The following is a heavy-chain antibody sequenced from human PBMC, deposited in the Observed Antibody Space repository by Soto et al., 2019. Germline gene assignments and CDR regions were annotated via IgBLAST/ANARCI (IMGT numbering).Heavy chain of an antibody. CDR2: INPNSGGT. V-gene: IGHV1-2*02. Sequence: ASVKVSCKASGYTFTGYYMHWVRQAPGQGLEWMGWINPNSGGTNYAQKFQGRVTMTRDTSISTAYMELSRLRSDDTAVYYCARDPSVTSKYYYDSSGYYCWFDPWGQGTLVTVSS. J-gene: IGHJ5*02. CDR3: ARDPSVTSKYYYDSSGYYCWFDP. CDR1: GYTFTGYY. D-gene: IGHD3-22*01.